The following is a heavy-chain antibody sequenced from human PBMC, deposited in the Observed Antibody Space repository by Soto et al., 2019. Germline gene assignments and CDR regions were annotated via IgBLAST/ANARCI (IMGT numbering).Heavy chain of an antibody. V-gene: IGHV3-33*01. D-gene: IGHD3-22*01. CDR3: ARGNYDSSGYPAY. J-gene: IGHJ4*02. CDR1: GFTFSSYG. CDR2: IWYDGRNK. Sequence: GGSLRLSCAASGFTFSSYGMHWVRQAPGKGLEWVAVIWYDGRNKYYADSVKGRFTISRDNSKNTLFLQMNSLRAEDTAVYYCARGNYDSSGYPAYWGQGTLVLVSA.